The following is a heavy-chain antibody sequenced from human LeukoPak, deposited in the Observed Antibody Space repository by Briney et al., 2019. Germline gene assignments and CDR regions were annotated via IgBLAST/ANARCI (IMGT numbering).Heavy chain of an antibody. CDR3: AKGFFCSSTSCYTPYDY. CDR1: GFTLSSYA. Sequence: GGSLRLSCAASGFTLSSYAMSWVRQAPGKGLEWVSAISGSGGSTYYADSVKGRFTISRDNSKNTLYLQMNSLRAEDTAVYYCAKGFFCSSTSCYTPYDYWGQGTLVTVSS. J-gene: IGHJ4*02. V-gene: IGHV3-23*01. D-gene: IGHD2-2*02. CDR2: ISGSGGST.